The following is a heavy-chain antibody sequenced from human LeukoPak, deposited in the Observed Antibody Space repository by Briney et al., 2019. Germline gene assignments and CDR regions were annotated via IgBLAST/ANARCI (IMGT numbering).Heavy chain of an antibody. CDR2: ISSSSSYI. V-gene: IGHV3-21*01. CDR3: ARALGSSLDY. D-gene: IGHD6-13*01. CDR1: GFTFSSYS. Sequence: AGGSLRLSCAASGFTFSSYSMNWVRQAPGKGLEWVSSISSSSSYIYYADSVKGRLTISRDNAKNSLYLQMNSLRAEDTAVYYCARALGSSLDYWGQGTLVTVSS. J-gene: IGHJ4*02.